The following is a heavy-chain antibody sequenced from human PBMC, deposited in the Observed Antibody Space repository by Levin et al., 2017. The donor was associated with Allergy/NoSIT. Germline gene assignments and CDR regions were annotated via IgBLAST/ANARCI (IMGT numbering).Heavy chain of an antibody. D-gene: IGHD6-13*01. J-gene: IGHJ2*01. CDR2: IYSGGSI. CDR1: GFTVSSNY. CDR3: ARLQLVHDWYFDL. V-gene: IGHV3-66*02. Sequence: GGSLRLSCAASGFTVSSNYMSWVRQAPGKGLEWVSVIYSGGSIYYADSVKGRFTISRDNSKNTVYLQMNSLRPEDTAVYYCARLQLVHDWYFDLWGRGTLVTVSS.